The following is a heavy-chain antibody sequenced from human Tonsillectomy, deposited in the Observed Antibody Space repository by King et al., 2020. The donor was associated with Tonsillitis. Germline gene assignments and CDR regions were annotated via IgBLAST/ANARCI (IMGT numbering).Heavy chain of an antibody. CDR2: INPSGGRT. V-gene: IGHV1-46*01. CDR3: ARRDIETAGAFDI. CDR1: GYTFTTYF. Sequence: VQLVESGTEVKKPGASMKVSCKASGYTFTTYFMHWVRQAPGQGLEWIGIINPSGGRTTYGQKFQGRINITRDTSTSIVYMELNSLTSEDTATYYCARRDIETAGAFDIWGQGTVVIVSS. D-gene: IGHD2-15*01. J-gene: IGHJ3*02.